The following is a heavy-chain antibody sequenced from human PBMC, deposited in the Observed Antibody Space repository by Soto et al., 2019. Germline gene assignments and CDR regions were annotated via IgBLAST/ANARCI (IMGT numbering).Heavy chain of an antibody. V-gene: IGHV4-59*08. CDR1: GVSVSGYY. Sequence: QVQLQESGPGLVKPSETLSLTCTVSGVSVSGYYWNWIRQPPGKKLEWIGYIYYTGSTDYNPSLESRVTISVDTSKNQFSLNLRSVTAADTATYYCARLKNYGNSDWFDTWGQGTQVIVSS. CDR2: IYYTGST. D-gene: IGHD3-16*01. CDR3: ARLKNYGNSDWFDT. J-gene: IGHJ5*02.